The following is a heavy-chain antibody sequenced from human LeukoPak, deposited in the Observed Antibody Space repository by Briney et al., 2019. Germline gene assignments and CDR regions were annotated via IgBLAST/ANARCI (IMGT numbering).Heavy chain of an antibody. CDR2: IYSGGST. CDR3: ARYGSGYIPFDY. CDR1: GFTVSSNY. J-gene: IGHJ4*02. Sequence: GGSLRLSCAASGFTVSSNYMSWVRQAPGKGLEWVSVIYSGGSTYYADSVKGRFTISRDNSKNTLYLQVNSLRAEDTAVYYCARYGSGYIPFDYWGQGTLVTVSS. D-gene: IGHD3-3*01. V-gene: IGHV3-66*01.